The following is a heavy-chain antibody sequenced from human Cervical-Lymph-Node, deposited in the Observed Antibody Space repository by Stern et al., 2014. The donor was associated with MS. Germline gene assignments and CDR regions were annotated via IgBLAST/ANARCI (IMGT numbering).Heavy chain of an antibody. D-gene: IGHD2-15*01. Sequence: QDQLVQSGAEVKKPASSVKVSCKASGGTFSSSYAVSWVRQAPGQGLEWMGRIIPIVGLPNYAQKFQTRLTITADKSTSTVYMGLSSLTSEDTAVYYCARGIVTNRPAATLHNLFDHWGQGTLVTVSS. CDR1: GGTFSSSYA. CDR3: ARGIVTNRPAATLHNLFDH. V-gene: IGHV1-69*04. CDR2: IIPIVGLP. J-gene: IGHJ5*02.